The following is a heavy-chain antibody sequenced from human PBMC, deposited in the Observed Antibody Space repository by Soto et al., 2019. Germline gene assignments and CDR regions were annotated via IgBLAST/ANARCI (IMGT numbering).Heavy chain of an antibody. J-gene: IGHJ4*02. D-gene: IGHD3-3*01. CDR1: GGSFSGYY. Sequence: SETLSLTCAVYGGSFSGYYWSWIRQPPGKGLEWIGEINHSGSTKYNPSVKSRVTISVDTSKNQFSLRLSSVTAADTAVYYCARGNRLRFLEWLHFFDYWGQGTLVTVSS. V-gene: IGHV4-34*01. CDR2: INHSGST. CDR3: ARGNRLRFLEWLHFFDY.